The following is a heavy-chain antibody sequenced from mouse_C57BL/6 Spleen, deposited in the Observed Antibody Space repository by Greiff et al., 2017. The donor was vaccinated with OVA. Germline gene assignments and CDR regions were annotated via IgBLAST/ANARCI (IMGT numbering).Heavy chain of an antibody. CDR1: GYTFTSYW. Sequence: VQLQQPGAELVRPGSSVKLSCKASGYTFTSYWMHWVKQRPMQGLEWIGNIDPSDSETHYNQKFKDKATLTVDKSSSTAYMQLSSLTSEDSAVYYCARGDGNYDYAMDYWGQGTSVTVSS. V-gene: IGHV1-52*01. CDR2: IDPSDSET. J-gene: IGHJ4*01. D-gene: IGHD2-1*01. CDR3: ARGDGNYDYAMDY.